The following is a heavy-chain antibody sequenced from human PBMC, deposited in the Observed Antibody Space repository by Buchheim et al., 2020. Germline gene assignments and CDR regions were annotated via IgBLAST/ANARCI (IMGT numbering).Heavy chain of an antibody. J-gene: IGHJ6*02. Sequence: EVQLVESGGGLVKPGGSLRLSCAASGFTFSSYSMNWVRQAPGKGLEWVSSISSSSSYIYYADSVKGRFTISRDNAKNSLYLQMNSLRAEDTAVYYCARSWGDIMITFGGVHVEGLDVWGQGTT. CDR2: ISSSSSYI. D-gene: IGHD3-16*01. CDR3: ARSWGDIMITFGGVHVEGLDV. V-gene: IGHV3-21*01. CDR1: GFTFSSYS.